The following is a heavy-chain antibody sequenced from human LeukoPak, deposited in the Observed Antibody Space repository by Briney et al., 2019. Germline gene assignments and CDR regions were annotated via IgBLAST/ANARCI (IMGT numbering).Heavy chain of an antibody. D-gene: IGHD1-26*01. CDR1: GFTFSTYW. V-gene: IGHV3-7*01. CDR3: ARDSGSYIPGYYDS. CDR2: IKEDGSEK. Sequence: GGSLRLSCVVSGFTFSTYWMTWVCQAPGKRLEWVANIKEDGSEKYYVASVKGRFTVSRDNAKNSLYIQMNNMRAEDTAVYYCARDSGSYIPGYYDSWGQGTLVTVSS. J-gene: IGHJ4*02.